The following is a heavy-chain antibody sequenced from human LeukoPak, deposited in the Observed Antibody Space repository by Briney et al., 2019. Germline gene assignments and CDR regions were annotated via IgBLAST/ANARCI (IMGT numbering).Heavy chain of an antibody. Sequence: PSETLSLTCTVSGGSISSSSYYWGWIRQPPGKGLEWIGSIYYSGSTYYNPSLKSRVTISVDTSKNQFSLKLSSVTAADTAVYYCARLLVDYYYYMDVWGKGTTVTVSS. CDR1: GGSISSSSYY. CDR2: IYYSGST. CDR3: ARLLVDYYYYMDV. V-gene: IGHV4-39*01. J-gene: IGHJ6*03.